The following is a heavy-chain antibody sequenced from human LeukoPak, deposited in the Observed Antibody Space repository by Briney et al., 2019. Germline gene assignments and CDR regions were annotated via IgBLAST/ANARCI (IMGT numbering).Heavy chain of an antibody. V-gene: IGHV5-51*01. CDR2: IYPGDSDT. CDR1: GYSFTNYW. Sequence: GESLKISCNGSGYSFTNYWIGWVRQMPGTGLEWMGIIYPGDSDTRYSPSFQGQVTISADKSITTAYLEWSSLKASDTAVYYCARRHDNTDYWTYWGQGTLVTVSS. J-gene: IGHJ4*02. CDR3: ARRHDNTDYWTY. D-gene: IGHD4/OR15-4a*01.